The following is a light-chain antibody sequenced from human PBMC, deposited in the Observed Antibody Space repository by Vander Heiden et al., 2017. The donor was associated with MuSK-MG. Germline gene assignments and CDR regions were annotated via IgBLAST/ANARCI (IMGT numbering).Light chain of an antibody. Sequence: QSALAQPASVSGSPGQSITISCTGASRDFGDSPSVSWYQQHPGKAPKLIIFDVRNRPSGVSDRFSGSKSGKVASLTISGLQAEDEADYYCSSHTTDDVPFGPGTKVTVL. CDR2: DVR. CDR3: SSHTTDDVP. J-gene: IGLJ1*01. CDR1: SRDFGDSPS. V-gene: IGLV2-14*03.